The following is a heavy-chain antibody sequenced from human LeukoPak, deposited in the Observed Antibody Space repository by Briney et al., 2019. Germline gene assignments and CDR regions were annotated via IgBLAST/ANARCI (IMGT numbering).Heavy chain of an antibody. J-gene: IGHJ6*02. CDR3: ARDLRNWNYLRDYYGMDV. CDR2: IGAYNGNT. D-gene: IGHD1-7*01. Sequence: ASVKDSCKASGYTFTSYGISWVRQAPGQGLEWMGWIGAYNGNTNYAQKLQGRVTMTTDTSTSTAYMELRSLRSDDTAVYYCARDLRNWNYLRDYYGMDVWGQGTTVTVSS. V-gene: IGHV1-18*01. CDR1: GYTFTSYG.